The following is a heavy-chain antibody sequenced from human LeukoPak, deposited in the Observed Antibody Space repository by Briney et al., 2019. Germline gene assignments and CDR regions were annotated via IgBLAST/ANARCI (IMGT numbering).Heavy chain of an antibody. CDR2: ITGGDTTYI. D-gene: IGHD4-17*01. CDR3: AREEGTTVTTFDC. CDR1: GFTFSTYT. V-gene: IGHV3-21*01. J-gene: IGHJ4*02. Sequence: GGSLRLSCAASGFTFSTYTMDWVRQAPGKGLEWVSSITGGDTTYIYYADSVKGRFTIPRDNAKNSLYLQMNSLRAEDTAVYYCAREEGTTVTTFDCWGQGTLVTVSS.